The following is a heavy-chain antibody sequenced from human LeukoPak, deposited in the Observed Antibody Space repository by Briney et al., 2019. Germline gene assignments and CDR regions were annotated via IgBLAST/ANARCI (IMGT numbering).Heavy chain of an antibody. CDR2: INPNSGGT. J-gene: IGHJ6*03. CDR1: GYTFTGYY. V-gene: IGHV1-2*06. Sequence: ASVKVSCKASGYTFTGYYMHWVRQAPGQGLEWMGRINPNSGGTNYAQKFQGRVTMTRDTSISTAYMELSRLRSDDTAVYYCARDRRWPAAGYYYYMDVWGIGTTVTVSS. D-gene: IGHD5-24*01. CDR3: ARDRRWPAAGYYYYMDV.